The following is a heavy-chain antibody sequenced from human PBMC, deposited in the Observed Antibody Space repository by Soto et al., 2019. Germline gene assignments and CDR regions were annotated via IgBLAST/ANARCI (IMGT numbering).Heavy chain of an antibody. Sequence: GGSLRLSCAASGFTFSGYSMNWVRQAPGKGLEWVSYISSSSSTIYYADSVKGRFTISRDSAKNSLYLQMNSLRAEDTAVYYCASAHCSSTSCYPYYFDYWGQGTLVTVSS. V-gene: IGHV3-48*01. J-gene: IGHJ4*02. CDR3: ASAHCSSTSCYPYYFDY. CDR2: ISSSSSTI. CDR1: GFTFSGYS. D-gene: IGHD2-2*01.